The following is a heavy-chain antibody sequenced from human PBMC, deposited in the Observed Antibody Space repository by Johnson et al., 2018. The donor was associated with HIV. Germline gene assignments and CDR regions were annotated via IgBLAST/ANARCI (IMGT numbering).Heavy chain of an antibody. Sequence: VQLVESGGGLVQPGGSLRLSCAASGFTFSSYAMSWVRQAPGKGLECVSAISGSGGSTYYADSVKGRFTISRDNSKNTLYLQMNSLRAEDTAVYYSAKDVWHDILTGHTPSGDAFDIWGQGTMVTVSS. J-gene: IGHJ3*02. V-gene: IGHV3-23*04. D-gene: IGHD3-9*01. CDR1: GFTFSSYA. CDR2: ISGSGGST. CDR3: AKDVWHDILTGHTPSGDAFDI.